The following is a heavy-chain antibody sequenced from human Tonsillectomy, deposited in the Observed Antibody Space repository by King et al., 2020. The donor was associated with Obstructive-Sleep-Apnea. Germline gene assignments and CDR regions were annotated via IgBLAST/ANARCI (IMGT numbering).Heavy chain of an antibody. CDR3: ARGQMTRGGMCGMDV. CDR2: MNPYSGNT. CDR1: GYTFTSYD. Sequence: QLVQSGAEVKKPGASVKVSCKASGYTFTSYDINWVRQATGQGLEWMGWMNPYSGNTGYAQQFQGRVTMTRNTSITTANMELSSLRSEDMAVYYCARGQMTRGGMCGMDVWGQGTTVTVSS. D-gene: IGHD3-10*01. V-gene: IGHV1-8*01. J-gene: IGHJ6*02.